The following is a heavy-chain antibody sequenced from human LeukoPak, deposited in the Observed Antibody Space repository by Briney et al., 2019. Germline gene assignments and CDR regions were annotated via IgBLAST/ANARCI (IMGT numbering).Heavy chain of an antibody. V-gene: IGHV1-18*01. CDR2: ISAYNGNT. CDR1: GGTFSSYA. J-gene: IGHJ4*02. CDR3: ARVGDFWSGPPVNY. D-gene: IGHD3-3*01. Sequence: ASVKVSCKASGGTFSSYAISWVRQAPGQGLEWMGWISAYNGNTNYAQKLQGRVTMTTDTSMSTAYMELRSLRSDDTAVYYCARVGDFWSGPPVNYWGQGTLVTVSS.